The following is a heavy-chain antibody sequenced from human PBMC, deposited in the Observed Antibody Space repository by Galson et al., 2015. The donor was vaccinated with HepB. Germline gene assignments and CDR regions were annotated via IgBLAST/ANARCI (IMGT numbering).Heavy chain of an antibody. CDR3: ARDKWYGSSSAFDS. D-gene: IGHD6-6*01. Sequence: SLRLSCAPSGLSVSSHHMTRVRQAPGKGLEWVSILYSGDDTYYADSVKGRFTISRDNSKNTVYLQMNSLRAEDTAVYYCARDKWYGSSSAFDSWGQGTLVTVSS. CDR1: GLSVSSHH. CDR2: LYSGDDT. J-gene: IGHJ4*02. V-gene: IGHV3-53*01.